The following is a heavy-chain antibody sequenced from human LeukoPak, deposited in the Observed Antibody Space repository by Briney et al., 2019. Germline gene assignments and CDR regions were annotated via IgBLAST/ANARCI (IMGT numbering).Heavy chain of an antibody. V-gene: IGHV3-49*04. Sequence: GGSLRLSCTASGFTFGDYAMSWVRQAPGKGLEWVGFIRSKAYGGTTEYAASVKGRFTISRDDSKSIAYLQMNSLKTEDTAVYYCTRGSYRDGYNYLSNWFDPWGQGTLVTVSS. CDR2: IRSKAYGGTT. J-gene: IGHJ5*02. CDR1: GFTFGDYA. CDR3: TRGSYRDGYNYLSNWFDP. D-gene: IGHD5-24*01.